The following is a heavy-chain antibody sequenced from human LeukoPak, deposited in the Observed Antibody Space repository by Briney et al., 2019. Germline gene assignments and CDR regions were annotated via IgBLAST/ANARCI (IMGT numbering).Heavy chain of an antibody. J-gene: IGHJ4*02. CDR2: INHSGST. CDR1: GGSFSDYY. V-gene: IGHV4-34*01. CDR3: ATSGWYLLPGVY. Sequence: SETLSLTCGVYGGSFSDYYWSWIRQPPGKGLEWIGEINHSGSTNYNPSLESRVTISVDTSKNQFSLKLSSVTAADTAVYYCATSGWYLLPGVYWGQGTLVTVSS. D-gene: IGHD6-19*01.